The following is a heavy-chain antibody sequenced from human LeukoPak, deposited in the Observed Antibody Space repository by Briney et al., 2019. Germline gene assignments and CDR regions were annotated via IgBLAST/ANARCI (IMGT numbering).Heavy chain of an antibody. CDR2: IYSGGST. D-gene: IGHD2-21*02. CDR1: GFTFSSYE. CDR3: ARTDETAPAEDFQH. J-gene: IGHJ1*01. Sequence: GGSLRLSCEASGFTFSSYEMNWVRQAPGKGLEWVSVIYSGGSTYYADSVKGRFTISRDNSKNTLYLQMKSLRAEDTAVYYCARTDETAPAEDFQHWGQGTLVTVSS. V-gene: IGHV3-53*01.